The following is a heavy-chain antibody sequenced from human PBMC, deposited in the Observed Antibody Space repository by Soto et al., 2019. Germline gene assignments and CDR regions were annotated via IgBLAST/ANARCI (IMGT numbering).Heavy chain of an antibody. J-gene: IGHJ6*02. CDR3: ARSSGEQYSSGWYYYYGLDV. CDR1: GGTFRNYT. V-gene: IGHV1-69*02. D-gene: IGHD6-19*01. Sequence: QVQLVQSGAEVKKPGSSVKVSCKASGGTFRNYTFNWVRQAPGQGLEWMGRISPIVGITIHAQKFQGRVTITAEKSTNTAYMELRSLRSEDTAVYYCARSSGEQYSSGWYYYYGLDVWGQGTTVTVSS. CDR2: ISPIVGIT.